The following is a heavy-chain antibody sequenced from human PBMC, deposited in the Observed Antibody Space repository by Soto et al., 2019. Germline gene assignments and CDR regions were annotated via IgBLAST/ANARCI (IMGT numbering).Heavy chain of an antibody. CDR2: IYYSGST. J-gene: IGHJ4*02. CDR1: GGSISSGDYY. V-gene: IGHV4-30-4*01. CDR3: ARAPPYYDFWSGPSTRFYY. Sequence: SETLSLTCTVSGGSISSGDYYWSWIRQPPGKGLEWIGYIYYSGSTYYNPSLKSRVTISVDTSKNQFSLQLSSVTAADTAVYYCARAPPYYDFWSGPSTRFYYWGQGTLFTVSS. D-gene: IGHD3-3*01.